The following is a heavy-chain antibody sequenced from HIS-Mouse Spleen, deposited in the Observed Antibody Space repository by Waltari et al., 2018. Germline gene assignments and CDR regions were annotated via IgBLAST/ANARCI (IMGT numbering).Heavy chain of an antibody. CDR3: AGCVIVVVVAAPYFDY. V-gene: IGHV4-34*01. J-gene: IGHJ4*02. CDR2: INHSGST. Sequence: QVQLQQWGAGLLKPSETLSLTCAVYGGSFSGYYWSWIRQPPGKGLEWIGEINHSGSTNHNPSPKRRGTISVDTSKNRFSLKLGSVTAADTAVYYCAGCVIVVVVAAPYFDYWGQGTLVTVSS. D-gene: IGHD2-15*01. CDR1: GGSFSGYY.